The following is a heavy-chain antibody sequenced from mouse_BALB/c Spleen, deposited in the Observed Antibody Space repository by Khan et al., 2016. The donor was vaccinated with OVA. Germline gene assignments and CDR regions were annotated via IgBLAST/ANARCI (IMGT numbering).Heavy chain of an antibody. V-gene: IGHV5-6*01. CDR2: VSTGGHYT. D-gene: IGHD1-1*01. Sequence: EVELVESGGDVVKPGGSLKLSCAASGFTFSTYGMSWVRQTPDKRLEWVATVSTGGHYTYYPDTVKERFTISRDNAKNTLYLQMSSLKSEDTAMLYCARLAYYYDSEGFAYWGQGTLGTVSA. CDR1: GFTFSTYG. J-gene: IGHJ3*01. CDR3: ARLAYYYDSEGFAY.